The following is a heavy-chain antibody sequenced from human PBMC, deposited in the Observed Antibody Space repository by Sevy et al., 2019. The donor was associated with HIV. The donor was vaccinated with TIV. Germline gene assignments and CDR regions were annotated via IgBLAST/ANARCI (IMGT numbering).Heavy chain of an antibody. Sequence: GGSLRLSCRASGFTFDDYTMSWVRQAPGKGLEGVAFIRSKGYGGTTEYAASVKGRFTISRDESKSIAYLQMNSLKTEDTAVYYCTRVEGAADWGMDVWGQGTTVTVSS. D-gene: IGHD1-26*01. V-gene: IGHV3-49*04. CDR2: IRSKGYGGTT. CDR1: GFTFDDYT. J-gene: IGHJ6*02. CDR3: TRVEGAADWGMDV.